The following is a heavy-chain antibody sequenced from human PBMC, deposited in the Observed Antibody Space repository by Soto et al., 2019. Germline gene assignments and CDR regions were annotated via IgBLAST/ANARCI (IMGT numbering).Heavy chain of an antibody. CDR3: ARGRGAARPLRPDGDSDNWFDP. CDR1: GGSFSGYC. Sequence: SSETLSLTCAVYGGSFSGYCWSWIRQPPGKGLEWIGEINHSGSTNYNPSLKSRVTISVDTSKNQFSLKLSSVTAADTAVYYCARGRGAARPLRPDGDSDNWFDPWGQGTLVTVSS. J-gene: IGHJ5*02. D-gene: IGHD6-6*01. CDR2: INHSGST. V-gene: IGHV4-34*01.